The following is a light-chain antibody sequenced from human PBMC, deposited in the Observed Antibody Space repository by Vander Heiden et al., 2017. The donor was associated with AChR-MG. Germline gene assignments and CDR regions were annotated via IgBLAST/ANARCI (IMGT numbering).Light chain of an antibody. J-gene: IGLJ3*02. CDR2: YKADSDK. V-gene: IGLV5-45*02. CDR1: SGINVAIYR. CDR3: MIWYNDGWV. Sequence: QAVLTQQSSLSASPGASASLTCTLRSGINVAIYRIYWYQKKPGSPPQNLLRYKADSDKQQGSGVPSRFSGSKDASANTGILFISGLQSGDEAYYYCMIWYNDGWVFGGGTRLTVL.